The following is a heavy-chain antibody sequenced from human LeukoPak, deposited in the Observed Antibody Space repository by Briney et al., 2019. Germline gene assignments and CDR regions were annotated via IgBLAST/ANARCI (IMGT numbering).Heavy chain of an antibody. Sequence: SETLSLTCDVSGYAISSGYHWGWIRQPPGKGLEWIGSIYRSGVTYYNPSLKSRVTLSVDTSKNQFSVRLSSVTAADTAVYYCARVDWTLDYWGQGTLATVSS. CDR1: GYAISSGYH. D-gene: IGHD1-1*01. V-gene: IGHV4-38-2*01. CDR3: ARVDWTLDY. CDR2: IYRSGVT. J-gene: IGHJ4*02.